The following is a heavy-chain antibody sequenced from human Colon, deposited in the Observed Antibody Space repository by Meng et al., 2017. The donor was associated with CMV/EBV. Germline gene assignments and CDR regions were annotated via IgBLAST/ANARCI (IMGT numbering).Heavy chain of an antibody. J-gene: IGHJ4*02. V-gene: IGHV3-30-3*01. Sequence: GESLKISCEASGFTFSRSALHWVRQAPGKGLEWVALISFDGGSKLYADSVKGRFTISRDNSKNTLYLQMNSLRAEDTAVYYCARVGDYPGGYFDHGGQGTLVTVSS. CDR3: ARVGDYPGGYFDH. CDR1: GFTFSRSA. D-gene: IGHD4-17*01. CDR2: ISFDGGSK.